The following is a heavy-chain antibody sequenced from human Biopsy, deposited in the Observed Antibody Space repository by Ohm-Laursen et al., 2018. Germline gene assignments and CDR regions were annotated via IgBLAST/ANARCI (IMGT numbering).Heavy chain of an antibody. CDR1: GYSMSTYY. Sequence: TLSLTCSVSGYSMSTYYWSWIRQPPGKGLEWIGYIYYSGSTYYNPSLKSRITISVGTSKNQFSLKLSSVTAADTAVYYCAGLVTGFIDPWGQGTLVTVSS. CDR3: AGLVTGFIDP. CDR2: IYYSGST. D-gene: IGHD3-9*01. V-gene: IGHV4-59*06. J-gene: IGHJ5*02.